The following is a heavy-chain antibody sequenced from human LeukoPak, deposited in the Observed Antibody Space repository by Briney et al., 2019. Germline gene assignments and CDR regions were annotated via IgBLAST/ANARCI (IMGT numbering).Heavy chain of an antibody. Sequence: PGGSLRLSCAASGFSFSSGWMHWVRQAPGKGLVWVSRIYSDGSRTNYADSVKGRFTISRDNAKNSLYLQMNSLRDEDTAVYYCARAVDVYTYGYGYWGQGTLVTVSS. CDR2: IYSDGSRT. J-gene: IGHJ4*02. D-gene: IGHD5-18*01. V-gene: IGHV3-74*01. CDR3: ARAVDVYTYGYGY. CDR1: GFSFSSGW.